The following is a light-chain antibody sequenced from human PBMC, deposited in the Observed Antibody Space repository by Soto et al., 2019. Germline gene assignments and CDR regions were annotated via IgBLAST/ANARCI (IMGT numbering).Light chain of an antibody. CDR2: KAS. J-gene: IGKJ1*01. CDR1: QTISSW. V-gene: IGKV1-5*03. CDR3: QHYNSYSEA. Sequence: IQITPSPSPLSGSVGDRVTITCRSRQTISSWLAWYQQKPGKAPKLLIYKASTLKSGVPSRFSGSGSGTEFTLTISSLQPDDFATYYCQHYNSYSEAFGQGTNVDIK.